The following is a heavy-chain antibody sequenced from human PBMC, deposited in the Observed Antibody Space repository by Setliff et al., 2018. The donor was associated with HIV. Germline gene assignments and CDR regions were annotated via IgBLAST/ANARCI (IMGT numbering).Heavy chain of an antibody. Sequence: PSETLSLTCSVSGDSMRTNYWTWIRQSPGKGLEWIGHGDYSGSSTYNPSLNSRVTLSIDTSKSQFSLRLSSVTAADTALYYCASRSTVARGVDCFDLWGQGTQVTVSS. CDR3: ASRSTVARGVDCFDL. J-gene: IGHJ4*02. CDR1: GDSMRTNY. D-gene: IGHD3-10*01. CDR2: GDYSGSS. V-gene: IGHV4-59*08.